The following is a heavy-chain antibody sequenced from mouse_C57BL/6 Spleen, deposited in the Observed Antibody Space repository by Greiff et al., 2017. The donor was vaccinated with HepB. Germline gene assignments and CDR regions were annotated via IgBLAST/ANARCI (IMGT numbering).Heavy chain of an antibody. D-gene: IGHD2-1*01. CDR2: INPYNGGT. CDR1: GYTFTDYY. Sequence: EVQLQQSGPVLVKPGASVKMSCKASGYTFTDYYMNWVKQSHGKSLEWIGVINPYNGGTSYNQKFKGKATLTVDKSSSTAYMELNSLTSEDSAVYYCARSDGNWYYFDYWGQGTTLTVSS. J-gene: IGHJ2*01. V-gene: IGHV1-19*01. CDR3: ARSDGNWYYFDY.